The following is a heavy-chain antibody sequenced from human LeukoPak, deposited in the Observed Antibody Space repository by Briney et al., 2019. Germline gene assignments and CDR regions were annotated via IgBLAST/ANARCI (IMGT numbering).Heavy chain of an antibody. J-gene: IGHJ4*02. V-gene: IGHV3-48*03. D-gene: IGHD3-22*01. CDR3: AREGHDSSGYYLPLDY. Sequence: GGSLRLSCAASGFTFSSYEMNWVRQAPGKGLEWVSYIRSSGSAKYYADSVKGRFTISRDNAKNSLYLQMNSLRAEDTAIYYCAREGHDSSGYYLPLDYWGQGTLVTVSS. CDR2: IRSSGSAK. CDR1: GFTFSSYE.